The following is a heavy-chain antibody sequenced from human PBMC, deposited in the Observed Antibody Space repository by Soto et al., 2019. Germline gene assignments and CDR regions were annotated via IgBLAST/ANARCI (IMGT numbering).Heavy chain of an antibody. J-gene: IGHJ3*02. CDR1: GGTFSSYA. Sequence: QVQLVQSGAEVKKPGSSVKVSCKASGGTFSSYAISWVRQAPGQGLEWMGGIIPIFGTANYAQKFHGRVTITADKSTRTAYMELSSLRSEDTAVYYCAREKVAVSGRDAFDIWGQGTMVTVSS. D-gene: IGHD6-19*01. V-gene: IGHV1-69*06. CDR2: IIPIFGTA. CDR3: AREKVAVSGRDAFDI.